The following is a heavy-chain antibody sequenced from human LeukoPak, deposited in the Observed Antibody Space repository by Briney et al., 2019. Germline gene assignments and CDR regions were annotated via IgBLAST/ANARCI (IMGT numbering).Heavy chain of an antibody. CDR3: AKDHSSGWYEGGFDY. V-gene: IGHV3-23*01. J-gene: IGHJ4*02. Sequence: GGSLRLSCAASGFTFSSYAMSWVRQAPGKGLEWVSAISGSGGSTYYADSVKGRFTISRDNSKNTLCLRMNSLRAEDTAVYYCAKDHSSGWYEGGFDYWGQGTLVTVSS. CDR2: ISGSGGST. D-gene: IGHD6-19*01. CDR1: GFTFSSYA.